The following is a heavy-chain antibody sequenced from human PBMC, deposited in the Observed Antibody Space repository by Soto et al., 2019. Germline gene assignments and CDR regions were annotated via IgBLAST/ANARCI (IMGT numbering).Heavy chain of an antibody. V-gene: IGHV3-33*01. Sequence: QVQLVESGGGVVQPGRSLRVSCAASGFTFSSYGMHWVRQAPGTGLEWVAGIWYDGSYKYYADSVKGRFTISRDNSKNTLYLQMNSLRAEDTALYYCARGRVAVAGSDFDYWGQGTLVTVSS. D-gene: IGHD6-19*01. J-gene: IGHJ4*02. CDR3: ARGRVAVAGSDFDY. CDR1: GFTFSSYG. CDR2: IWYDGSYK.